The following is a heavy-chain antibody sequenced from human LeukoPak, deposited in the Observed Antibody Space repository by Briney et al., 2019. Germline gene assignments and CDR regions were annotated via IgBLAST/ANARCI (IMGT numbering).Heavy chain of an antibody. CDR2: ISGSGGST. V-gene: IGHV3-23*01. CDR1: GFTFSSYA. Sequence: HPGGSLRLSCAASGFTFSSYAMSWVRQAPGKGLEWVSAISGSGGSTYYADSVKGRFTISRDNSKNTLYLQMNSLRAEDTAVYYCAKDQGGISSSWTGPNHGGAFDYWGQGTLVTVYS. J-gene: IGHJ4*02. CDR3: AKDQGGISSSWTGPNHGGAFDY. D-gene: IGHD6-13*01.